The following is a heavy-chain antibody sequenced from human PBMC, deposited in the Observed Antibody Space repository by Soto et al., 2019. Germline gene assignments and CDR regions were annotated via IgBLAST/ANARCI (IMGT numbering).Heavy chain of an antibody. V-gene: IGHV1-8*01. Sequence: ASVKVSCKASGYTFTSYDINWVRQATGQGLEWMGWMNPNSGNTGYAQKFQGRVTMTRNTSISTAYMELSSLRSEDTAVYYCARGGLSDGGITFGGVIAAFDYWGQGTLVTVSS. CDR2: MNPNSGNT. J-gene: IGHJ4*02. D-gene: IGHD3-16*02. CDR1: GYTFTSYD. CDR3: ARGGLSDGGITFGGVIAAFDY.